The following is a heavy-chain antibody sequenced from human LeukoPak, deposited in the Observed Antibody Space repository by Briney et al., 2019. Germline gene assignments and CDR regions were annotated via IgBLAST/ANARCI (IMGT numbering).Heavy chain of an antibody. V-gene: IGHV1-2*02. CDR1: GYTFTVYY. D-gene: IGHD1-1*01. CDR2: INPNSGGT. J-gene: IGHJ6*03. CDR3: ARGPVPRYYYYYMDV. Sequence: ASVKVSCTSSGYTFTVYYMHWVREAPGQGHERVGWINPNSGGTNYAQKFQGRVTMTRDTSISTAYMELSRLRSDDTAVYYCARGPVPRYYYYYMDVWGKGTTVTVSS.